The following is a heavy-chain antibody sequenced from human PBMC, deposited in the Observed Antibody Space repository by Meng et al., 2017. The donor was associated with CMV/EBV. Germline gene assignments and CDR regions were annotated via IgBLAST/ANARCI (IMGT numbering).Heavy chain of an antibody. J-gene: IGHJ6*02. CDR2: INSDGSST. CDR3: ARGEGYYYYYGMDV. Sequence: GESLKISCAASGFTFSSYWMHWVRQAPGKGLVWVSRINSDGSSTSYADSVKGRFTISRDNAENSLYLQMNSLRAEDTAVYYCARGEGYYYYYGMDVWGQGTTVTVSS. V-gene: IGHV3-74*01. CDR1: GFTFSSYW.